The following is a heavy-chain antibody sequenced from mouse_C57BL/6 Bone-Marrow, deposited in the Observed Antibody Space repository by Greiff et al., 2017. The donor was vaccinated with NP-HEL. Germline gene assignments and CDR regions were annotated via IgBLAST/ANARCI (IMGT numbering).Heavy chain of an antibody. Sequence: VQLQQSGAELVKPGASVKLSCKASGYTFTSYWMHWVKQRPGRGLEWIGRIDPNSGGTKYNEKFKSKATLTVDKPSSTAYMQLSSLTSEDSAVYYCASPRLTGTRYFDYWGQGTTLTVSS. D-gene: IGHD4-1*01. V-gene: IGHV1-72*01. CDR2: IDPNSGGT. CDR3: ASPRLTGTRYFDY. CDR1: GYTFTSYW. J-gene: IGHJ2*01.